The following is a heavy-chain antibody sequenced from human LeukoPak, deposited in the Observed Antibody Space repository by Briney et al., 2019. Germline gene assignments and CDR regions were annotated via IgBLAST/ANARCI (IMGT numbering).Heavy chain of an antibody. D-gene: IGHD2-15*01. CDR2: INHSGST. V-gene: IGHV4-34*01. Sequence: SETLSLTCAVYGGSFSGYYWSWIRQPPGKGLEWIGEINHSGSTNYNPSLKSRVTISVDTSKNQFSLKLSSVTAADTAVYYCAREGGSTAAFDYWGQGTLVTVSS. CDR3: AREGGSTAAFDY. J-gene: IGHJ4*02. CDR1: GGSFSGYY.